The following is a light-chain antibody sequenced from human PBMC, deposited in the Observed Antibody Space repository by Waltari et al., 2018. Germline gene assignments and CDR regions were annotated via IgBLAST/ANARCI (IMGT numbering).Light chain of an antibody. CDR1: SSDVGGYNY. CDR2: AVS. Sequence: QSALTQPASVSGSPGQSITISCTGTSSDVGGYNYVSWYQQHPGKAPKLMLYAVSKRPSGVSKRFSGSKSVNTASLTISGLQAEDEADYYCSSYTSSSTHVVFGGGTKLTVL. V-gene: IGLV2-14*01. J-gene: IGLJ2*01. CDR3: SSYTSSSTHVV.